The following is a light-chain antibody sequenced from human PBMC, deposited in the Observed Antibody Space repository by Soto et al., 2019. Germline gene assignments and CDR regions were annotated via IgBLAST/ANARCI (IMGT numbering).Light chain of an antibody. V-gene: IGKV1-5*01. CDR2: DAS. CDR3: QQYNSYSGT. CDR1: QSISSW. J-gene: IGKJ1*01. Sequence: DIQMTQSPSTLSASVGDRVTITCRASQSISSWLAWYQQKPGKAPKLLIYDASSLESGVPSRFSGSGSGTEFTLTISSLQPDDFATYYCQQYNSYSGTFGQGSMV.